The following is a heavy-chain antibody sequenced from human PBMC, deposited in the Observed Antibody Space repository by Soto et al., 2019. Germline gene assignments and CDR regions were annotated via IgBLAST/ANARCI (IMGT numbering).Heavy chain of an antibody. D-gene: IGHD6-19*01. CDR1: GGSISSGGYS. Sequence: SETLSLTXAVSGGSISSGGYSWSWIRQPPGKGLDWIGRISTSGTTDYNPSLKSRVTMSVDTSKNHFSLNLSSVTAADTAVYYCAREAGPDRWFDPWGQGTLVTVSS. V-gene: IGHV4-30-4*07. CDR3: AREAGPDRWFDP. CDR2: ISTSGTT. J-gene: IGHJ5*02.